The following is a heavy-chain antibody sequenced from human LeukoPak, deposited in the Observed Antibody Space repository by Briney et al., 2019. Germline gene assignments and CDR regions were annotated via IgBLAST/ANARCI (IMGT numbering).Heavy chain of an antibody. Sequence: PGGSLRLSCAASGFTFSTYDMHWVRQATGKGLEWVSSIGTAGDTYYGGSVEGRFTISRDTAKTSLYLQMNSLRAGDTAVYYCARGSGRYDYWGQGTLVTVSS. V-gene: IGHV3-13*01. CDR3: ARGSGRYDY. J-gene: IGHJ4*02. D-gene: IGHD3-3*01. CDR1: GFTFSTYD. CDR2: IGTAGDT.